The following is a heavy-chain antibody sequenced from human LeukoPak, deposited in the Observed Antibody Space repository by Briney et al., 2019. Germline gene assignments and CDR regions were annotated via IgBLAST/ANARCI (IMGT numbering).Heavy chain of an antibody. CDR3: ARACHIGEVWDYFDY. CDR1: GFTFSSYA. D-gene: IGHD3-16*01. V-gene: IGHV3-64*01. Sequence: PGGSLRLSCAASGFTFSSYAMHWVRQAPGKGLECVSAISSNGGRTYDGSSVEGRLNLCRDTSKNTLYLQMGSLRAEDLAVYYCARACHIGEVWDYFDYWGQGTLVTVSS. CDR2: ISSNGGRT. J-gene: IGHJ4*02.